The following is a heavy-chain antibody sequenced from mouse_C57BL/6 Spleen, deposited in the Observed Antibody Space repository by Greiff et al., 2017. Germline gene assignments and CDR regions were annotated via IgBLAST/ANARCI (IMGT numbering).Heavy chain of an antibody. V-gene: IGHV7-3*01. CDR2: IRNKANGYTT. CDR1: GFTFTDYY. D-gene: IGHD3-2*02. CDR3: ARYTPPSDGSGDYYAMYY. J-gene: IGHJ4*01. Sequence: EVHLVESGGGLVQPGGSLSLSCAASGFTFTDYYMSWVRQPPGKALEWLGFIRNKANGYTTEYSASVKGRFTISRDNSQSILYLQMNALRAEDSATYYCARYTPPSDGSGDYYAMYYWGQGTSVTVSS.